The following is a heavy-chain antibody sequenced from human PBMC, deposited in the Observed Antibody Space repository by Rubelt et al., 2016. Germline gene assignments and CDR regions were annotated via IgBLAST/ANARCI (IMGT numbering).Heavy chain of an antibody. Sequence: SGAEVKKPGASVKVSCKASGYTFSNYGVTWVRQAPGQGLEWMGWVSAYNGNTNYVQKLQGRLTMTTDTSTNTAYMELRSLGSDDTAVYYCAREDQMDCWGQGTLVTVSS. D-gene: IGHD2-2*01. CDR2: VSAYNGNT. J-gene: IGHJ4*02. CDR1: GYTFSNYG. V-gene: IGHV1-18*01. CDR3: AREDQMDC.